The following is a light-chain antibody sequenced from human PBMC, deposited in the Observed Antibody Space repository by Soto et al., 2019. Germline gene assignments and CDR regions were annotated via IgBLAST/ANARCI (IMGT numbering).Light chain of an antibody. CDR2: GAP. CDR3: QQYATSPIT. J-gene: IGKJ5*01. CDR1: QSVGRNY. Sequence: ENVLTQSPGTLSLSPGERATLSCRASQSVGRNYLAWFQQKSGQAPRLVIYGAPSRAAGIPDRLSGSGSGTDFTLTISRLEPEDFAVYYCQQYATSPITFGQGTRLEIK. V-gene: IGKV3-20*01.